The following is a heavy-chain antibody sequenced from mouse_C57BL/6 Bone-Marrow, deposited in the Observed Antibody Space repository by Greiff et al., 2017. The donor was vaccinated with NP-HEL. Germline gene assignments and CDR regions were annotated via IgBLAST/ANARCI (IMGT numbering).Heavy chain of an antibody. CDR1: GYTFPSYW. Sequence: QVQLQQPGAELVKPGASVKLSCKASGYTFPSYWMQWVKQRPGQGPEWIGEIDPSDRYTNYNQKFKGKATSTVDTSSSTAYMQLSSLTSEDSAVFYCARDYYGTGVAYWGQGTMVTVSA. J-gene: IGHJ3*01. D-gene: IGHD2-1*01. CDR3: ARDYYGTGVAY. CDR2: IDPSDRYT. V-gene: IGHV1-50*01.